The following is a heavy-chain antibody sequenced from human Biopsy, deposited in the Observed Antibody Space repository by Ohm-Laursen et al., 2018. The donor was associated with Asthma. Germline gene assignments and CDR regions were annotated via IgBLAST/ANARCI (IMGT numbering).Heavy chain of an antibody. CDR1: GYCLTDLS. CDR3: ASDFPKDYVRYNFQF. D-gene: IGHD4-17*01. J-gene: IGHJ4*02. CDR2: HDHVEGGT. Sequence: ASVTAFCKISGYCLTDLSMHWVRQAPGQGLEWMGGHDHVEGGTVNARRFQGRVTMTEDTSTDTAYMELSNLSSDDTAVYYCASDFPKDYVRYNFQFWGQGTLVTVSS. V-gene: IGHV1-24*01.